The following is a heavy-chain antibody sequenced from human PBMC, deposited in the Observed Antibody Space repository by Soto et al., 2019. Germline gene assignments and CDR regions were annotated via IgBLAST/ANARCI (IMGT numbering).Heavy chain of an antibody. V-gene: IGHV4-59*01. CDR2: IYYRGRT. D-gene: IGHD2-21*02. Sequence: SETLSLTCTVSGGSIHRYYWSWIRQPPGKGLEWIGYIYYRGRTNYNPPLKRRVAISVDTSKNQFSLKLSSVTAADTAVYYCARDLGYAVTGLGKYYYGMDVWGQGTTVTVS. CDR3: ARDLGYAVTGLGKYYYGMDV. J-gene: IGHJ6*02. CDR1: GGSIHRYY.